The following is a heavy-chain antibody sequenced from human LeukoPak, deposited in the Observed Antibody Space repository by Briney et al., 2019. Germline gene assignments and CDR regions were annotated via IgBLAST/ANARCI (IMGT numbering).Heavy chain of an antibody. D-gene: IGHD3-22*01. CDR1: GLNFTYAW. CDR2: LKSIPDGGTT. J-gene: IGHJ4*02. Sequence: PGGSLRLSCATPGLNFTYAWMSWVRQAPGKGLEWVGRLKSIPDGGTTDYAAPVKGRFNISRDDSRNTLYLQMNSLKTEDTGLYYCQFFFLGYSEDYWGQGSLVAVTS. V-gene: IGHV3-15*01. CDR3: QFFFLGYSEDY.